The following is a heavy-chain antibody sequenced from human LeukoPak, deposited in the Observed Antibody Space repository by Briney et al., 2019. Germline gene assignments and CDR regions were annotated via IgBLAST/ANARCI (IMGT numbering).Heavy chain of an antibody. CDR1: GFTFSSYE. Sequence: GGSLRLSCVASGFTFSSYEMNWARQAPGKGLEWLSYISRSGSTTYYADSVKGRFTISKDNAKKSLYLQMNILRVEDTAVYYCARDLHYYGSGSYVPGLPDYWGQGTLVTVSS. D-gene: IGHD3-10*01. V-gene: IGHV3-48*03. CDR3: ARDLHYYGSGSYVPGLPDY. J-gene: IGHJ4*02. CDR2: ISRSGSTT.